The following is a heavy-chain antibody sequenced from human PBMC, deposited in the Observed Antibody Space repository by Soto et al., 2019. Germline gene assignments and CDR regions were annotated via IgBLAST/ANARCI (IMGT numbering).Heavy chain of an antibody. CDR3: ARDNIVGATSAFDY. D-gene: IGHD1-26*01. V-gene: IGHV1-69*05. CDR2: IITNSGTT. J-gene: IGHJ4*02. Sequence: GASVKVSCKASGGTFSSYAISWVRQAPGQGLEWMGWIITNSGTTNYAQKFQGRVTMTTDASTSTAYMELRSLRSDDTAVYYCARDNIVGATSAFDYWGQGTLVTVSS. CDR1: GGTFSSYA.